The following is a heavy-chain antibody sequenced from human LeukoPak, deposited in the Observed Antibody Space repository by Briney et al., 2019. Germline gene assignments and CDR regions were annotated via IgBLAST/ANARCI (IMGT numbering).Heavy chain of an antibody. CDR2: ISSSSSTI. Sequence: GGSLRLSCAASGFTFSSYSMNWVRQAPGKGLEWVSYISSSSSTIYYAGSVKGRFTISRDNAKNSLYLQMNSLRDEDTAVYYCARDGAVVVAATAYYYYYMDVWGKGTTVTVSS. CDR1: GFTFSSYS. J-gene: IGHJ6*03. D-gene: IGHD2-15*01. CDR3: ARDGAVVVAATAYYYYYMDV. V-gene: IGHV3-48*02.